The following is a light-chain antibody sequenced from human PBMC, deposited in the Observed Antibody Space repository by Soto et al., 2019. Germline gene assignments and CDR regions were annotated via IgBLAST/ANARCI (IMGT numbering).Light chain of an antibody. J-gene: IGKJ1*01. CDR1: QSTSSGH. V-gene: IGKV3-20*01. CDR3: QQYGSSPRT. CDR2: DAS. Sequence: EIVLTQSPGNLFLSPGEGATLXCRASQSTSSGHQAWYQQEPGPAPRLLNHDASSRANGISDRFTGSGSGTDFTLTITTLEPEDFAVYYCQQYGSSPRTFGLGTKVDIK.